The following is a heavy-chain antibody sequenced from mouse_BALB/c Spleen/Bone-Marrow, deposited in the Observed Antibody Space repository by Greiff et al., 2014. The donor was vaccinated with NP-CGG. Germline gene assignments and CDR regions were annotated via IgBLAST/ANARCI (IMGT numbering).Heavy chain of an antibody. D-gene: IGHD2-14*01. CDR3: TGRYGWFAY. Sequence: EVQLQQSGAELVKPGASVKLSCTASGFNIKDTNMHWVKQRPEQGLEWIGRIDPANGNTKYDPRLQGKATITADASSNTAYLQLSSLTSEDTAVYYCTGRYGWFAYWGQGTPVTVSA. CDR2: IDPANGNT. V-gene: IGHV14-3*02. CDR1: GFNIKDTN. J-gene: IGHJ3*01.